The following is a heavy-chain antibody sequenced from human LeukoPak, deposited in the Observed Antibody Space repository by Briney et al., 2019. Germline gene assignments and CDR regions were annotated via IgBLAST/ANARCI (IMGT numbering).Heavy chain of an antibody. CDR3: AKVKAARWQAFYN. D-gene: IGHD6-13*01. J-gene: IGHJ3*02. CDR2: INSDGSST. Sequence: GGSLRLSCAASGFTFSTYWMHWVRQAPGKGLVWVSRINSDGSSTSYADSVEGRFTISRDNAKNTLYLQMNSLGGEDTAVYYCAKVKAARWQAFYNWGQGTMVIVSS. CDR1: GFTFSTYW. V-gene: IGHV3-74*01.